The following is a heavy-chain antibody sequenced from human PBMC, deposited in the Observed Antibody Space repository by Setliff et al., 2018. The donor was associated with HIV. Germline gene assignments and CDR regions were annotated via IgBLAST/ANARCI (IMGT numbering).Heavy chain of an antibody. J-gene: IGHJ6*03. Sequence: SETLSLTCTVSGGSISNYYWNWIRQSPGKGLELVGYVDDTGSTDYNPSLTSRVTISVDMSKNQFSLKVTSVSAADTAVYYCARGEKPTTRPGYYYMDVWGKGTTVTVSS. CDR1: GGSISNYY. CDR3: ARGEKPTTRPGYYYMDV. V-gene: IGHV4-59*01. CDR2: VDDTGST. D-gene: IGHD6-6*01.